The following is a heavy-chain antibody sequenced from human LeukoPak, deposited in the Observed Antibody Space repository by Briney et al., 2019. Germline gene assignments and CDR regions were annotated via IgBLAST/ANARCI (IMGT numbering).Heavy chain of an antibody. D-gene: IGHD6-19*01. V-gene: IGHV3-74*01. Sequence: GGSLRLSCAASGFTFSSYWMHWVRQAPGKGLVWVSRINSDGGSTSYTDSVKGRFTISRDNAKNTLYLQMNSLRTEDTAVYYCARGARGSGWRVFDIWGQGTMVTVSS. CDR3: ARGARGSGWRVFDI. J-gene: IGHJ3*02. CDR2: INSDGGST. CDR1: GFTFSSYW.